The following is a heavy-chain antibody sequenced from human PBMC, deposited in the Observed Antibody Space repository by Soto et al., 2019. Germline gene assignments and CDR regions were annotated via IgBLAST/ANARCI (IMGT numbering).Heavy chain of an antibody. J-gene: IGHJ5*02. CDR2: INQDGSEK. Sequence: EVQLVQSGGGLVQPGGSLRLSCAASGFTSSGYWMTWVRQPPGKGLEWVANINQDGSEKYYVDSVKGRFTISRDNAQDSLYLQMNSLRAEDTAIYYCARDYSNPRGRFDPWGQGTLVTVSS. CDR3: ARDYSNPRGRFDP. CDR1: GFTSSGYW. D-gene: IGHD4-4*01. V-gene: IGHV3-7*01.